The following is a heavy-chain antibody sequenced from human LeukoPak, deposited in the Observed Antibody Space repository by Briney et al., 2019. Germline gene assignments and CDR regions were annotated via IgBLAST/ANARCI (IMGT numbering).Heavy chain of an antibody. J-gene: IGHJ4*02. Sequence: SETLSLTCTVSGCSISSSSYYWGWMPQPTGMGREGGGSINYSGGTYYNPFLKSRVTISVDTSKNQFSLKLSSMTAADTAVYYCAIGGYSGLIDYWGQGTLVTVSS. CDR2: INYSGGT. V-gene: IGHV4-39*07. CDR3: AIGGYSGLIDY. D-gene: IGHD5-12*01. CDR1: GCSISSSSYY.